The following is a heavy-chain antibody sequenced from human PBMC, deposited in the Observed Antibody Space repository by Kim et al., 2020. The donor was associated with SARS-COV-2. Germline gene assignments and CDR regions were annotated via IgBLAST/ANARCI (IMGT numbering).Heavy chain of an antibody. CDR2: ISSSSSYI. J-gene: IGHJ6*02. CDR3: ARVEGGWFGELLSDYYYYGMDV. D-gene: IGHD3-10*01. V-gene: IGHV3-21*01. CDR1: GFTFSSYS. Sequence: GGSLRLSCAASGFTFSSYSMNWVRQAPGKGLEWVSSISSSSSYIYYADSVKGRFTISRDNAKNSLYLQMNSLRAEDTAVYYCARVEGGWFGELLSDYYYYGMDVWGQGTTVTVSS.